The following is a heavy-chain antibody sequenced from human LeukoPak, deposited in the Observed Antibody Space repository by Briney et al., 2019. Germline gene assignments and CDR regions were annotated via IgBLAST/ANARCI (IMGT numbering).Heavy chain of an antibody. CDR1: GGSFSGYY. CDR3: AREGRTYYDFWSGYYTGLDY. D-gene: IGHD3-3*01. CDR2: INHSGST. V-gene: IGHV4-34*01. Sequence: PSDTLSLTCAVYGGSFSGYYWSWVRQPPEKGLEWIGEINHSGSTNYNPSLKSRVTISVDTSKNQFSLKLSSVTAADTAVYYCAREGRTYYDFWSGYYTGLDYWGQGTLVTVSS. J-gene: IGHJ4*02.